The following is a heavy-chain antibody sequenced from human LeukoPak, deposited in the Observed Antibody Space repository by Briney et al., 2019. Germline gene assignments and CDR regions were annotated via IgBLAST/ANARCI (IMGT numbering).Heavy chain of an antibody. J-gene: IGHJ1*01. CDR1: GGSISSYY. CDR3: ASTGITVAGPAECFQH. Sequence: SETLPLTCTVSGGSISSYYWSWIRQPPGKGLEWIGYIYYSGSTNYNPSLKSRVTISVDTSKNQFSLKLSSVTAADTAVYYCASTGITVAGPAECFQHWGQGTLVTVSS. D-gene: IGHD6-19*01. V-gene: IGHV4-59*01. CDR2: IYYSGST.